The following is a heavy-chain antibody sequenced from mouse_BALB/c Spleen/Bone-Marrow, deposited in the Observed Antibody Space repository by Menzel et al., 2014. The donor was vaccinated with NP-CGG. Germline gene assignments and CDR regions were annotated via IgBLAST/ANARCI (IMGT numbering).Heavy chain of an antibody. D-gene: IGHD2-1*01. CDR2: IYPGDGDT. CDR3: ASPYGNYDAMDY. CDR1: GYTFTSYW. V-gene: IGHV1-87*01. J-gene: IGHJ4*01. Sequence: VQVVESGAELARPGASVKLSCKASGYTFTSYWMQWVKQRPGQGLEWIGAIYPGDGDTRYTQKLKAKATLTADKSSSTAYMQLSSLTSEDSAVYFCASPYGNYDAMDYWGQGTSVTVSS.